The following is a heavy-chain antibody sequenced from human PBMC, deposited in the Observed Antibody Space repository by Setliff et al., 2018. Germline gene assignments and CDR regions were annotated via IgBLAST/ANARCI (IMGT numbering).Heavy chain of an antibody. CDR2: IYYSGST. V-gene: IGHV4-30-4*08. Sequence: SETLSLTCAVSGGSISSGDYYWSWIRQPPGKGLEWIGYIYYSGSTNYNPSLKSRVTISVDTSKNQFSLKLSSVTAADTAVYYCARGLRGWPYYGMDVWGQGTTVTVSS. J-gene: IGHJ6*02. CDR1: GGSISSGDYY. CDR3: ARGLRGWPYYGMDV. D-gene: IGHD6-19*01.